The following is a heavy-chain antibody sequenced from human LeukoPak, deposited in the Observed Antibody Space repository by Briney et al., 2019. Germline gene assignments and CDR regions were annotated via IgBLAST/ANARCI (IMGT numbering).Heavy chain of an antibody. J-gene: IGHJ4*02. Sequence: SETLSLTCAVYGGSFSGYYWNWIRQPPGKGLEWIGEITHSGSTNYNPSLKSRVTISVDKSKNQFSLKLSSVTAADTAVYYCARESYGDYVYWGQGTLVTVSS. D-gene: IGHD4-17*01. V-gene: IGHV4-34*01. CDR1: GGSFSGYY. CDR3: ARESYGDYVY. CDR2: ITHSGST.